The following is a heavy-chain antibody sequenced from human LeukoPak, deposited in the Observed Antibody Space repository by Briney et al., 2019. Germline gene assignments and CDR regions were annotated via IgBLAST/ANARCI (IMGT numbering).Heavy chain of an antibody. Sequence: GGSLRLSCAASGLRFSSYWMNWVRQAPGKGLEWVAHIKEDGSGKHYVDSVKGRFTISIDNAKKSMYLQMNSLRVEDTAVYYWVRGPGWVFDHRGQGTLGTVSS. CDR2: IKEDGSGK. J-gene: IGHJ4*02. CDR1: GLRFSSYW. D-gene: IGHD6-19*01. CDR3: VRGPGWVFDH. V-gene: IGHV3-7*03.